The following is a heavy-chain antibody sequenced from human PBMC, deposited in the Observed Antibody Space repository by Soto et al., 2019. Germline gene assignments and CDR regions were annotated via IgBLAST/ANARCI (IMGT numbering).Heavy chain of an antibody. CDR1: GGSFSNYY. Sequence: SETLSLTCAVYGGSFSNYYWSWIRQPPGKGLEWTGEINQSGITNYNPSLKSRVTISEDASKNQFSLKLSSVTAADTAVYYCARGNGIASRPADYWGQGTLVTVSS. J-gene: IGHJ4*02. V-gene: IGHV4-34*01. D-gene: IGHD6-13*01. CDR2: INQSGIT. CDR3: ARGNGIASRPADY.